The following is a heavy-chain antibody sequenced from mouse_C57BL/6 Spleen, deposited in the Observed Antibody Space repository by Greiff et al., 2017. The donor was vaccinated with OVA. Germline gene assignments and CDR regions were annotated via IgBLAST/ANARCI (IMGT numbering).Heavy chain of an antibody. V-gene: IGHV1-69*01. CDR2: IDPSDSYT. CDR3: ARSRGKFDY. Sequence: QVQLQQSGAELVMPGASVKLSCKASGYTFTSYWMHWVKQRPGQGLEWIGEIDPSDSYTNYNQKFKGKSTLTVDKSSSTAYMQLSSLTSEDSAVYYCARSRGKFDYWGQGTTLTVSS. J-gene: IGHJ2*01. CDR1: GYTFTSYW.